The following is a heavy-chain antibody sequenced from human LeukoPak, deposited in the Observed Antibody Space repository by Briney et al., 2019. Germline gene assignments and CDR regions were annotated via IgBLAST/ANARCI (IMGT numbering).Heavy chain of an antibody. J-gene: IGHJ4*02. Sequence: PGGSLRLSCAASGFTFSSYAMSWVRQAPGKGLEWVSAISGSGGSTYYADSVKGRFTISRDNSKNTLYLQMNSLRAEDTAVYYCALGAYYGSGSYYPPYFDYWGQGTLVTVSS. CDR1: GFTFSSYA. D-gene: IGHD3-10*01. CDR3: ALGAYYGSGSYYPPYFDY. V-gene: IGHV3-23*01. CDR2: ISGSGGST.